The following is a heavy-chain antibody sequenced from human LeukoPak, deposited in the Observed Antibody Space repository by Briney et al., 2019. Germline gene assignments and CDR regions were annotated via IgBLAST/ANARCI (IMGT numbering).Heavy chain of an antibody. CDR1: GGSFSGYY. J-gene: IGHJ4*02. D-gene: IGHD4-17*01. CDR3: ARDHGDKPLDY. Sequence: PSETLSLTCAVYGGSFSGYYWSWIRQPPGKGLEWIGKINHSGSTNYNPSLKSRVTISVDTSKNQFSLKLSSVTAADTAVYYCARDHGDKPLDYWGQGTLVTVSS. V-gene: IGHV4-34*01. CDR2: INHSGST.